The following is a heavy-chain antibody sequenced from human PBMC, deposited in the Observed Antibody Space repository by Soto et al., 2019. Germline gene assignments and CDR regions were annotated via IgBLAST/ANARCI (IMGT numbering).Heavy chain of an antibody. Sequence: SETLSLTCAVSGGSISSSNWWSWGRQPPGKGLEWIGEIYHSGSTNYNPSPKSRVTISVDTSKNQFSLKLSSVTAADTAVYYCARASVYDILTWAYWGQGTLVTVSS. V-gene: IGHV4-4*02. CDR1: GGSISSSNW. J-gene: IGHJ4*02. CDR3: ARASVYDILTWAY. D-gene: IGHD3-9*01. CDR2: IYHSGST.